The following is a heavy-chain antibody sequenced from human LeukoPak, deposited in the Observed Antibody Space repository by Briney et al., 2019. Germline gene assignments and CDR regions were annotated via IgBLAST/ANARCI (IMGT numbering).Heavy chain of an antibody. D-gene: IGHD1-26*01. Sequence: SVKVSCKASGGTFSSYAISWVRQAPGQGLEWMGRIIPIFGIANYAQKFQGRVTITADKSTSTAYMELSSLRSEDTAVYYCARVGADTYYYYYCGMDVWGQGTTVTVSS. CDR3: ARVGADTYYYYYCGMDV. CDR2: IIPIFGIA. J-gene: IGHJ6*02. V-gene: IGHV1-69*04. CDR1: GGTFSSYA.